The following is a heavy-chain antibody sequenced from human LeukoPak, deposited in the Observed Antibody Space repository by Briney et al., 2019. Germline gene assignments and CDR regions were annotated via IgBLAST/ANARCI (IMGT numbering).Heavy chain of an antibody. Sequence: VGSLRLSCAASGFTFSSYSMNWVRQAPGKGLEWISYIGISSGNTKYADSVKGRFTISGDSAKNSLYLQMNSLRVEDTAVYYCARDHNYAFDNWGQGTLVTVSS. D-gene: IGHD1-1*01. CDR3: ARDHNYAFDN. CDR1: GFTFSSYS. J-gene: IGHJ4*02. CDR2: IGISSGNT. V-gene: IGHV3-48*04.